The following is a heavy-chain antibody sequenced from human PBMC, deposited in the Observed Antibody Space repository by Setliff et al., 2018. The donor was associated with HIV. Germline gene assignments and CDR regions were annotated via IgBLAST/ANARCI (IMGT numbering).Heavy chain of an antibody. Sequence: SLRLSCAASGFTFSSYAMYWVRQAPGKGLEWVAVISYDGSNKYYADSVKGRFTISRDNSKNTLYLQMNSLRTEDTAVYYCARAILLEWLFNGFDIWGQGTMVTVSS. CDR3: ARAILLEWLFNGFDI. J-gene: IGHJ3*02. V-gene: IGHV3-30*04. CDR1: GFTFSSYA. D-gene: IGHD3-3*01. CDR2: ISYDGSNK.